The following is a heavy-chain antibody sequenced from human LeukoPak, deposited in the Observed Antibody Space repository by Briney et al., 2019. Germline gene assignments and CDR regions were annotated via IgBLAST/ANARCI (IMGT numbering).Heavy chain of an antibody. CDR3: ARAIAVAGKYYFDF. CDR1: GFTFSSYW. J-gene: IGHJ4*02. CDR2: INNDGTNT. D-gene: IGHD6-19*01. Sequence: GGSLRLSCAASGFTFSSYWMHWVRQAPGKGLVRVSRINNDGTNTLYADSVRGRFTISRDNGKNTLYLQMNSLTAEDTAVYYCARAIAVAGKYYFDFWGQGTLVTVSS. V-gene: IGHV3-74*01.